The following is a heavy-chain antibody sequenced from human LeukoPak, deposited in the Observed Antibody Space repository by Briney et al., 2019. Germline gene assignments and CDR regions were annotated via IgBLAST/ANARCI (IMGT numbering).Heavy chain of an antibody. CDR1: GGSISSSNW. J-gene: IGHJ6*02. CDR2: IYHSGST. Sequence: PSETLPLTCAVSGGSISSSNWWSWVRQPPGKGLEWIGEIYHSGSTNYNPSLKSRVTISVDKSKNQFSLKLSSVTAADTAVYYCAREKDTAMALYGMDVWGQGTTVTVSS. CDR3: AREKDTAMALYGMDV. V-gene: IGHV4-4*02. D-gene: IGHD5-18*01.